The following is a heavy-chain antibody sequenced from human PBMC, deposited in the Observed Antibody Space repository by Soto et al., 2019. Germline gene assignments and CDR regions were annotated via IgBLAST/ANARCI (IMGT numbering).Heavy chain of an antibody. CDR2: ISYDGSEK. Sequence: GGSLRLSCAASRFSFSTYGMHWVRQAPGKGLEWVAVISYDGSEKYYADSVKGRFTISRDNSKNTLYLQMDSLRTEDTAVYFCAKDGRDNYDTDAFGSWDRGTMVGVSS. J-gene: IGHJ3*02. V-gene: IGHV3-30*18. CDR3: AKDGRDNYDTDAFGS. CDR1: RFSFSTYG. D-gene: IGHD3-22*01.